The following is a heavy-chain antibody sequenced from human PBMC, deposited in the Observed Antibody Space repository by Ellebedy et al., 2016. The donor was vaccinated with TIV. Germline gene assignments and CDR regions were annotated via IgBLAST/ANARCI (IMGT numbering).Heavy chain of an antibody. J-gene: IGHJ4*02. D-gene: IGHD3-10*01. CDR3: ARGVVRGEYYFDY. Sequence: GGSLRLSCKGSGYSFTSYWIGWVRQMPGKGLEWMGIIYPGDSDTRYSPSFQGQVTISADKSISTAYLQWSSLKASDTAMYYCARGVVRGEYYFDYWGQGTLVTVSS. CDR2: IYPGDSDT. V-gene: IGHV5-51*01. CDR1: GYSFTSYW.